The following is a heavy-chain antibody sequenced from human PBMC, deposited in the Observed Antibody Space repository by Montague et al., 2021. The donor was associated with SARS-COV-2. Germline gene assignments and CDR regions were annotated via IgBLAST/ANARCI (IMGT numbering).Heavy chain of an antibody. J-gene: IGHJ4*02. CDR1: DGSVISTYPH. V-gene: IGHV4-61*01. D-gene: IGHD6-13*01. CDR3: TRGIDSYKTGY. Sequence: SETLSLACTVSDGSVISTYPHWHWVRQSPGRGLEWIGGYLFRIDTADYNASLRSRVTISVDTSKNQFSLTLTSVTAADTAVYYCTRGIDSYKTGYWGQGIQVTVSS. CDR2: LFRIDTA.